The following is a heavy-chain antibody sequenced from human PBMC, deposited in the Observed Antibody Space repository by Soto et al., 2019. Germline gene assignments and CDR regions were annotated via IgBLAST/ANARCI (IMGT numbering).Heavy chain of an antibody. Sequence: PSETLSLTCAVSGGSISSGGYSWSWIRQPPGKGLEWIGYIYHSGSTNYNPSLKSRVTISVDTSKNQFSLKLSSVTAADTAVYYCARASYGGYVDYYYGMDVWGQGTTVTVSS. CDR1: GGSISSGGYS. CDR2: IYHSGST. D-gene: IGHD4-17*01. CDR3: ARASYGGYVDYYYGMDV. V-gene: IGHV4-30-2*01. J-gene: IGHJ6*02.